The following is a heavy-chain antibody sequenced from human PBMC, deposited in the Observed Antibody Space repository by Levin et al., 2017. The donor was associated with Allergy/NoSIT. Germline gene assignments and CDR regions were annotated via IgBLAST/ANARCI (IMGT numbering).Heavy chain of an antibody. CDR1: GGSISSSSYY. CDR3: ARAKFYDFWSGYYTRYFDY. V-gene: IGHV4-39*07. Sequence: PSETLSLTCTVSGGSISSSSYYWGWIRQPPGKGLEWIGSIYYSGSTYYNPSLKSRVTISVDTSKNQFSLKLSSVTAADTAVYYCARAKFYDFWSGYYTRYFDYWGQGTLVTVSS. CDR2: IYYSGST. J-gene: IGHJ4*02. D-gene: IGHD3-3*01.